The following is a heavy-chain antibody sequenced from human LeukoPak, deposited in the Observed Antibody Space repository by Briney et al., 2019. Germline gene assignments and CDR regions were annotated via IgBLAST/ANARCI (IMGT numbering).Heavy chain of an antibody. Sequence: ASVKVSCKASGYPFTSYYINWVRQAPGQGLEWMGWINPNSGGTNYAQKFQGRVTMTRDTSISTAYMELSRLRSDDTAVYYCARGTQSWSTSCPFDYWGQGTLVTVSS. CDR2: INPNSGGT. D-gene: IGHD2-2*01. V-gene: IGHV1-2*02. J-gene: IGHJ4*02. CDR3: ARGTQSWSTSCPFDY. CDR1: GYPFTSYY.